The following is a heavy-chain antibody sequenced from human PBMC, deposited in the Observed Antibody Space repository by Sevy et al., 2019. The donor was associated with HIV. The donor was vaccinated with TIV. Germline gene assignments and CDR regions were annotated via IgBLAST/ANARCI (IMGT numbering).Heavy chain of an antibody. D-gene: IGHD6-19*01. Sequence: GGSLRLSCAASGFTFSSYAMSWVRQAPGKGLEWVSAISGSGGSTYYADSVKGRFTISRDNSKNTLYLQMNSLRAEDTAIYYCAKDLAVAVTRPFDYWGQGTLVTVS. J-gene: IGHJ4*02. CDR3: AKDLAVAVTRPFDY. CDR1: GFTFSSYA. V-gene: IGHV3-23*01. CDR2: ISGSGGST.